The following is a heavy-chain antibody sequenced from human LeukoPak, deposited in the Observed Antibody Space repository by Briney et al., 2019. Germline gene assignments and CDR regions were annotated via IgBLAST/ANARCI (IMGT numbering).Heavy chain of an antibody. CDR1: GFTFSDYY. V-gene: IGHV3-11*05. D-gene: IGHD2-15*01. CDR3: ARGSRVIDY. J-gene: IGHJ4*02. Sequence: GGSLRLSCAASGFTFSDYYMSWIRQAPGRGLEWVSFISSSGSYTMSAGSVKGRFTISRDNAKNSLYLQMNSLRAEDTAVYYCARGSRVIDYWGQGTLVTVYS. CDR2: ISSSGSYT.